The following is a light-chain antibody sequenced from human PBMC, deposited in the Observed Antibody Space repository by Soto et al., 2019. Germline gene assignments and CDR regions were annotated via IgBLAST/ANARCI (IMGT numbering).Light chain of an antibody. CDR1: QSISNR. V-gene: IGKV1-39*01. CDR3: QQSSTSPIT. CDR2: TAS. Sequence: DIQMTQSPSSLSAYVGDRVTITCRAGQSISNRLNWYQQQPGKAPKLLIYTASSLETGVPSRFSGSGSGTDFTLTINSLQPEDFATYYCQQSSTSPITFGPGTKVDFK. J-gene: IGKJ3*01.